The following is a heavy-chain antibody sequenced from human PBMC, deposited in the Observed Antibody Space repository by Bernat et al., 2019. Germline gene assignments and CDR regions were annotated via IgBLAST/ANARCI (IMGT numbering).Heavy chain of an antibody. Sequence: EVQLVESGGGLVQPGGSLRLSCAASGFTFTSYSMNWVRQAPGKGLEWVSYISSSSSTIYYADSVKGRFTISRDKAKNSLYLQMNSLRAEDTAVYYCAADLVLRYFDEASFDYWGQGTLVTVSS. V-gene: IGHV3-48*01. J-gene: IGHJ4*02. D-gene: IGHD3-9*01. CDR1: GFTFTSYS. CDR3: AADLVLRYFDEASFDY. CDR2: ISSSSSTI.